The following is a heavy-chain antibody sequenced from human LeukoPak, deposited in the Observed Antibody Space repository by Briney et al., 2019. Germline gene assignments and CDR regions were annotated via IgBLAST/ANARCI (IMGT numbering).Heavy chain of an antibody. CDR3: AKDRDDFWSGRDFDY. Sequence: PGGSLRLSCAASGFTFSSYGMHWVRQAPGEGLEWVAFIRYDGSNKYYADSVKGRFTISRDNSKNTLYLQMNSLRAEDTAVYYCAKDRDDFWSGRDFDYWGQGTLVTVSS. CDR2: IRYDGSNK. V-gene: IGHV3-30*02. D-gene: IGHD3-3*01. J-gene: IGHJ4*02. CDR1: GFTFSSYG.